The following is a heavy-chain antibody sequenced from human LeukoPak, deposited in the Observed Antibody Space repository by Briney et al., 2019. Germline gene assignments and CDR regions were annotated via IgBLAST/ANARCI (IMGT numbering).Heavy chain of an antibody. CDR2: TRYDGSNK. J-gene: IGHJ4*02. V-gene: IGHV3-30*02. CDR3: AKDHPIVGAFAD. Sequence: GGSLRLSCAASGFTFSSYGMHWVRQAPGKGLEWVAFTRYDGSNKYYADSVKGRFTISRDNSKNTLYLHMNSLRAEDTAVYYCAKDHPIVGAFADWGQGTLVTVSS. D-gene: IGHD1-26*01. CDR1: GFTFSSYG.